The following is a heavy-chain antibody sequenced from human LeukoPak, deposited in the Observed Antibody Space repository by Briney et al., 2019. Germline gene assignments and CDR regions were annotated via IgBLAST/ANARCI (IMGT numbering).Heavy chain of an antibody. CDR2: IYNSGTT. Sequence: PSETLSLTCTVSGGSISSYYWTWIRQPAGKGLEWLGRIYNSGTTNYSPPLESRVTMSVDTSKNRFSLRLSSVTAADTAVYYCARHGENYRNDDVFDLWGQGTMVTVSS. V-gene: IGHV4-4*07. J-gene: IGHJ3*01. CDR1: GGSISSYY. D-gene: IGHD4/OR15-4a*01. CDR3: ARHGENYRNDDVFDL.